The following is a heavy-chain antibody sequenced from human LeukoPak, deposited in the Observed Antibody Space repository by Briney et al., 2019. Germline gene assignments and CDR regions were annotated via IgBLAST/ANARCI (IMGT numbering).Heavy chain of an antibody. D-gene: IGHD1-26*01. Sequence: SETLSLTCTVSGDSISSSSYYWGWIRQPPGKGLEWIGSIYYSGHTYYNPSLKSRVTKSIDTSKTQFSLNLISVTAADTAVYYCARHASGSYNNFHHGGQGTLVTVSS. J-gene: IGHJ1*01. CDR1: GDSISSSSYY. CDR3: ARHASGSYNNFHH. CDR2: IYYSGHT. V-gene: IGHV4-39*01.